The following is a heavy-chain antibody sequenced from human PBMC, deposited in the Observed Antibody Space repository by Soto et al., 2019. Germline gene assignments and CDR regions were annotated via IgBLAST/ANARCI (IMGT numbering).Heavy chain of an antibody. Sequence: TLSLTCTVSGGSISSYYWSWIRQPPGKGLEWIGYIYYSGSTNYNPSLKSRVTISVDTSKNQFSLKLSSVTAADTAVYYCARDRDAFDIWGQGTMVTVSS. CDR1: GGSISSYY. V-gene: IGHV4-59*01. CDR2: IYYSGST. J-gene: IGHJ3*02. CDR3: ARDRDAFDI.